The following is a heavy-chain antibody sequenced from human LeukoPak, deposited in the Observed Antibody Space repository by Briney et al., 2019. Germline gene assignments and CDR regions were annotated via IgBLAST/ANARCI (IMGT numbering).Heavy chain of an antibody. CDR1: GFTFSSYD. CDR3: ARDKYSTSPQDH. D-gene: IGHD2/OR15-2a*01. Sequence: GGSLRLSCLASGFTFSSYDMSWVRQAPGKGLEWVSAINGSGGSIYYPDSVKGRFTISRDNSKNAVYLQMNSLRAEDTAIYYCARDKYSTSPQDHWGQGTLVSVSS. V-gene: IGHV3-23*01. J-gene: IGHJ4*02. CDR2: INGSGGSI.